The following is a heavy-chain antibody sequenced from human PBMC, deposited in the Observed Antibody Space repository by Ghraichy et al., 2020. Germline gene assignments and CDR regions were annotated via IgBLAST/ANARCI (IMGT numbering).Heavy chain of an antibody. V-gene: IGHV3-30*03. J-gene: IGHJ4*02. CDR1: GFTFDNYG. CDR3: AQSYDFVL. Sequence: GESLNISCVAAGFTFDNYGMQWVRQAPGKGLEWVAHITFDAAHKFYGESVKGRFTISRDNSKNTVFLEMSRLTTEDTATYFCAQSYDFVLWGQGVLVSVSS. CDR2: ITFDAAHK. D-gene: IGHD3-16*01.